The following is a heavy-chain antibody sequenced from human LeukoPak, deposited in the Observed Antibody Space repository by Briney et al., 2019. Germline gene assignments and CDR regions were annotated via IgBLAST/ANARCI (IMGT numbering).Heavy chain of an antibody. CDR2: INHSGAT. D-gene: IGHD3-10*01. J-gene: IGHJ5*02. CDR1: GGSFSTFY. Sequence: SETLSLTCGVSGGSFSTFYWSWIRQPPGKGLEWIGEINHSGATSYSPFLKSRVNISVDTSNNQFSLKLTSVTAADSAVYYCASSYYAWGQGTLVTVSS. V-gene: IGHV4-34*01. CDR3: ASSYYA.